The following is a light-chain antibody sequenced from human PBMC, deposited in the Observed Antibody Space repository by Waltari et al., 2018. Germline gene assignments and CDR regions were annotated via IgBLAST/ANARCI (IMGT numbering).Light chain of an antibody. CDR1: QSVLYSSNNENY. Sequence: DIVMTQSPDALAVSLGERATINCKSSQSVLYSSNNENYLSWYQQKPGQPPKLLIYWASIRESGVPDRFRGRGSGTDFTLTINSLQAEDVAVYYCQHYASTWTVGQGTKVEIK. CDR3: QHYASTWT. J-gene: IGKJ1*01. CDR2: WAS. V-gene: IGKV4-1*01.